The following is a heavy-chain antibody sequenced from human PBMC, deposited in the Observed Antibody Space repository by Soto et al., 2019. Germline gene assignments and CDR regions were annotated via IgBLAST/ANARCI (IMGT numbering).Heavy chain of an antibody. CDR3: AKDSQTFYDILTGFHPLSYFDY. CDR2: ISYDGSNK. Sequence: PGGSLRLSCAASGFTFSSYGMHWVRQAPGKGLEWVAVISYDGSNKYYADSVKGRFTISRDNSKNTLYLQMNSLRAEDTAVYYCAKDSQTFYDILTGFHPLSYFDYWGQGTLVTVSS. D-gene: IGHD3-9*01. V-gene: IGHV3-30*18. CDR1: GFTFSSYG. J-gene: IGHJ4*02.